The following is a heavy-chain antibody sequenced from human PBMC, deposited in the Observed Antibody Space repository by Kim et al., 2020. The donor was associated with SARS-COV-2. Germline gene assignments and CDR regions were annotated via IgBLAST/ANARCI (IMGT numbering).Heavy chain of an antibody. CDR3: AVAATSSAATYYYYYGMDV. CDR1: GGTFSSYA. J-gene: IGHJ6*02. CDR2: IIPIFGTA. Sequence: SVKVSCKASGGTFSSYAISWVRQAPGQGLEWMGGIIPIFGTANYAQKFQGRVTITADESTSTAYMELSSLRSEDTAVYYCAVAATSSAATYYYYYGMDVWGQGTTVTVSS. V-gene: IGHV1-69*13. D-gene: IGHD2-15*01.